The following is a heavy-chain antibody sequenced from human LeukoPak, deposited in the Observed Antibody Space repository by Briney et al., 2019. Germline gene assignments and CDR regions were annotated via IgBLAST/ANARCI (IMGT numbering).Heavy chain of an antibody. Sequence: MASETLSLTCAVYGGSFSGYYWSWIRQPPGKGLEWIGESNHSGSTNYNPSLKSRVTISVDTSKNQFSLKLSSVTAADTAVYYCARHRVLWFGELLSSGFDYWGQGTLVTVSS. CDR3: ARHRVLWFGELLSSGFDY. CDR2: SNHSGST. D-gene: IGHD3-10*01. J-gene: IGHJ4*02. CDR1: GGSFSGYY. V-gene: IGHV4-34*01.